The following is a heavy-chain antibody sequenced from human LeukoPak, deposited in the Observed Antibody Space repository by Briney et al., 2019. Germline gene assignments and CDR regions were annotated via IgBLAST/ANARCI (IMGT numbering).Heavy chain of an antibody. J-gene: IGHJ4*02. CDR3: ARLYGNYQNYFDY. D-gene: IGHD1-7*01. Sequence: SQTLSLTCTVSGGSISSGSYYWSWIRQPAGKGLEWIGRIYTSGSTNYNPSLKSRVTISVDTSKNQFSLKLSSVTAADTAVYYCARLYGNYQNYFDYWGQGTLVTVSS. CDR1: GGSISSGSYY. V-gene: IGHV4-61*02. CDR2: IYTSGST.